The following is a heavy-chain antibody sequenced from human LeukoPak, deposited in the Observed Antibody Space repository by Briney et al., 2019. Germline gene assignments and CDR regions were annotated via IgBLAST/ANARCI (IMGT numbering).Heavy chain of an antibody. D-gene: IGHD5-18*01. V-gene: IGHV4-61*08. CDR3: ARYLFRLAAMDP. Sequence: SETLSLTCAVSGGSISSGGYSWSWIRQPPGKGLEWIGYIYYSGSTNYNPSLKSRVTISVDTSKNQFSLKLSSVTAADTAVYYCARYLFRLAAMDPWGQGTLVTVSS. CDR2: IYYSGST. J-gene: IGHJ5*02. CDR1: GGSISSGGYS.